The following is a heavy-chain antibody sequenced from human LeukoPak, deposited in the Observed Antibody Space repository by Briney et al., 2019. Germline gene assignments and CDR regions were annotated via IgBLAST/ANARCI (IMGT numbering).Heavy chain of an antibody. D-gene: IGHD1-26*01. CDR2: IYTSGST. CDR3: ARDMSTVGTTRSFNI. CDR1: GGSISSGSYY. Sequence: SETLSLTCTVSGGSISSGSYYWSWIRQPAGKGLEWIGRIYTSGSTNYNPSLKSRATISIDTSENQFSPKLSSVTAADTAIYHCARDMSTVGTTRSFNIWGQGTMVTVSS. J-gene: IGHJ3*02. V-gene: IGHV4-61*02.